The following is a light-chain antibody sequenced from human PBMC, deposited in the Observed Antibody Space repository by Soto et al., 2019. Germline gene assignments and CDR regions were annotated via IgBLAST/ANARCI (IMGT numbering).Light chain of an antibody. Sequence: DTQMAQSPSSLSASVGDRVTITCRASQDISSWLAWYQQRAGKAPKLLIYKASTLKSGVTSRFRGSGSGTEFTLTISSMQPDDFATFYCQQYNGYSRTFGQGNKVDIK. CDR1: QDISSW. V-gene: IGKV1-5*03. J-gene: IGKJ1*01. CDR2: KAS. CDR3: QQYNGYSRT.